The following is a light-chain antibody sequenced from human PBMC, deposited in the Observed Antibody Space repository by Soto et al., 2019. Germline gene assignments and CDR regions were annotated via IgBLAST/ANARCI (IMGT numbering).Light chain of an antibody. J-gene: IGKJ1*01. CDR1: QSVLYSSNNKNY. Sequence: DIVMTQSPDSLAVSLGERATINCKSSQSVLYSSNNKNYLAWYQQKPGQSPKLLIYWASTRESGVPDRFSGSGSGTDFTLTISSLQAEDVAVYYCQQYYSPWTFGQGTKVDIK. V-gene: IGKV4-1*01. CDR3: QQYYSPWT. CDR2: WAS.